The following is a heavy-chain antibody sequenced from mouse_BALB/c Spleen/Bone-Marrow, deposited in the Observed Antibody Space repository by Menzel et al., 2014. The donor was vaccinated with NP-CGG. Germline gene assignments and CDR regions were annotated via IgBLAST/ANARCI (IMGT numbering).Heavy chain of an antibody. Sequence: EVQLQQSGAELVKPGASVKLSCTASGFNIKDTYMHWVKQGPEQGLEWIGRIDPANGNTKYDPKFQGKATITADTSSNTAYLQPSSLTSEDTAVYYCAGFGITKEEGYYYAMDYWGQGTSVTVSS. CDR3: AGFGITKEEGYYYAMDY. CDR2: IDPANGNT. V-gene: IGHV14-3*02. D-gene: IGHD2-4*01. J-gene: IGHJ4*01. CDR1: GFNIKDTY.